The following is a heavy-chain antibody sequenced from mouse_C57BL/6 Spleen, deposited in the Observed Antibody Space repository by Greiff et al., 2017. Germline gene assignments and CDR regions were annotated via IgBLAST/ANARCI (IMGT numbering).Heavy chain of an antibody. CDR1: GYTFTSYW. CDR2: IDPSDSYT. V-gene: IGHV1-50*01. J-gene: IGHJ1*03. D-gene: IGHD1-1*01. CDR3: ARRAITTVVRYFDV. Sequence: QVQLQQPGAELVKPGASVKLSCKASGYTFTSYWMQWVKQRPGQGLEWIGEIDPSDSYTNYNQKFKGKATLTVDTSSSTAYMKLSSLTSEDSAVYYCARRAITTVVRYFDVWGTGTTVTVSS.